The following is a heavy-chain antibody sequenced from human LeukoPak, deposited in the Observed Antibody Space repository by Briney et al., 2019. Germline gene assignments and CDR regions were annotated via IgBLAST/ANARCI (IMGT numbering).Heavy chain of an antibody. CDR3: ARDRGGWYVGERHFDY. CDR2: ISSSSSYI. CDR1: GFTFSSYS. J-gene: IGHJ4*02. D-gene: IGHD6-19*01. V-gene: IGHV3-21*01. Sequence: GGSLRLSCAASGFTFSSYSMNWVRQAPGKGLEWVSSISSSSSYIYYADSVKGRFTISRDNAKNSLYLQMNSLRAEDTAVYYCARDRGGWYVGERHFDYWGQGTLVTVPS.